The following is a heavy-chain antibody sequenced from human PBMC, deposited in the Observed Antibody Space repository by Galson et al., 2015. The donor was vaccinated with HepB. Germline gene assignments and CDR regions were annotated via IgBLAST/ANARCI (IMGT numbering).Heavy chain of an antibody. V-gene: IGHV4-61*01. CDR2: IYYSGST. CDR1: GGSVSSGSYY. CDR3: AREPRGYYGSGNYYKTALFYFDY. Sequence: SETLSLTCTVSGGSVSSGSYYWSWIRQPPGKGLEWIGYIYYSGSTNYNPSLKSRVTISVDTSKNQFSLKLSSVTAADTAVYYCAREPRGYYGSGNYYKTALFYFDYWGQGTLVTVSS. J-gene: IGHJ4*02. D-gene: IGHD3-10*01.